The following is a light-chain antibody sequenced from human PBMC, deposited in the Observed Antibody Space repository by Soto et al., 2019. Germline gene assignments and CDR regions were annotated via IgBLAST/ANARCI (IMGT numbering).Light chain of an antibody. V-gene: IGKV3-20*01. CDR1: QSVSSSY. CDR3: QQYGSSTTLT. Sequence: EIVVTQSPGTLSLSPGERATLSCRASQSVSSSYLAWYQQKPGQAPRLLIYGASSRATGIPDRFSGSGSGTDFTLTISRLEPEDFAVYYCQQYGSSTTLTFGGGTKVEIK. J-gene: IGKJ4*01. CDR2: GAS.